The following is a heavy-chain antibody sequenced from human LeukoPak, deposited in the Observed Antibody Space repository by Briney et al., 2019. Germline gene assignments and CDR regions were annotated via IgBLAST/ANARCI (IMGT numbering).Heavy chain of an antibody. D-gene: IGHD4-23*01. V-gene: IGHV1-24*01. CDR2: FDPEEGET. CDR1: GHSLAELA. Sequence: ASVKVSCKVSGHSLAELAMHWVRQAPGKGLEGVGGFDPEEGETFYAQEVLGRVSMTEDTSTDTAYMELSSLTSEDTAVYYCAILPLTVVTPLDVWGQGTTATVSS. CDR3: AILPLTVVTPLDV. J-gene: IGHJ6*02.